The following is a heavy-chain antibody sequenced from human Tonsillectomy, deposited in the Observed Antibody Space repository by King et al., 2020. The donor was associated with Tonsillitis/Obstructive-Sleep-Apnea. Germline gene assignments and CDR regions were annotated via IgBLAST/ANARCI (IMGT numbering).Heavy chain of an antibody. Sequence: VTLKESGPVLVKPTETLTLTCTVSGFSLSNPRMGVSWIRQPPGKALEWLAHIFSNDEKSYSTSLKSRLTISKDTSKSQVVLTMTNMDPVDTATYYCARISYDSGDYITPEYYFDYWGQGTLVTVSS. D-gene: IGHD4-17*01. CDR2: IFSNDEK. CDR1: GFSLSNPRMG. CDR3: ARISYDSGDYITPEYYFDY. V-gene: IGHV2-26*01. J-gene: IGHJ4*02.